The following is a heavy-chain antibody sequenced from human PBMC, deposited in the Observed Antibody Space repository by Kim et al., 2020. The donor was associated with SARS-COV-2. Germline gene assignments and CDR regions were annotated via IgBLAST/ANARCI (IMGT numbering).Heavy chain of an antibody. D-gene: IGHD1-26*01. CDR2: IYSGGGSK. Sequence: GGSLRLSCAASGFTFTSYIMTWVRQAPGKGLEWVSTIYSGGGSKYYAESVKGRFTISRENSRNTLYLQMNTLRVEDTAIYYCARGGGSQKSDFWGQGTLVTVSS. CDR1: GFTFTSYI. V-gene: IGHV3-23*03. J-gene: IGHJ4*02. CDR3: ARGGGSQKSDF.